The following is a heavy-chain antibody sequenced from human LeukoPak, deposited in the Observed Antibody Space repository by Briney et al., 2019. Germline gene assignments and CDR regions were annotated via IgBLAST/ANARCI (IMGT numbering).Heavy chain of an antibody. J-gene: IGHJ4*02. V-gene: IGHV3-7*03. D-gene: IGHD4-17*01. CDR2: IKQDGSEK. CDR1: GFTFSSYW. Sequence: PGGSLRLSCAASGFTFSSYWMSWVRQAPGKGLGWVANIKQDGSEKYYVDSVKGRITISRDNAKNSLYLQMNSLRAADTAVYFCARGQTTVTNWGQGTLVTVSS. CDR3: ARGQTTVTN.